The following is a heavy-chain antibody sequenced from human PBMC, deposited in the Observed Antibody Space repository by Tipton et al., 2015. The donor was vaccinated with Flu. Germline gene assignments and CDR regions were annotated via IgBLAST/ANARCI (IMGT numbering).Heavy chain of an antibody. V-gene: IGHV4-59*08. J-gene: IGHJ4*02. Sequence: GLVKPSETLSPTCTVSGGSISSYYWSWIRQPPGKGLEWIGYIYYSGSTNYNPSLKSRVTISVDTSKNQFSLKLSSVTAADTAVYYCATSAAGTEYYFDYWGQGTLVTVSS. CDR2: IYYSGST. D-gene: IGHD6-13*01. CDR3: ATSAAGTEYYFDY. CDR1: GGSISSYY.